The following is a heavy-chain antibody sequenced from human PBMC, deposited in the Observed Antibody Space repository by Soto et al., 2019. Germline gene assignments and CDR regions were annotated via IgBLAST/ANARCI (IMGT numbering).Heavy chain of an antibody. V-gene: IGHV1-2*02. J-gene: IGHJ5*02. CDR1: GYTFTAYY. CDR2: INPNSGGT. CDR3: ARGGGRGYNELDP. D-gene: IGHD5-12*01. Sequence: QVQLVQSGAEVKKPGASVKVSCKASGYTFTAYYMHWVRQAPGQGLEWMGWINPNSGGTYHAQNFQGRVTMTRDTSATTAYMELASLRSDETAVYYCARGGGRGYNELDPWGHGTLVIVSS.